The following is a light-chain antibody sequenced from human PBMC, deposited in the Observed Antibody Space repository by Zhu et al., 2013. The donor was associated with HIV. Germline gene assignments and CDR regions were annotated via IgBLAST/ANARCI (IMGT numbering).Light chain of an antibody. J-gene: IGKJ4*01. CDR3: QQSYSTPRLT. Sequence: DIQMTQSPSSLSASVGDRVTITCRASHSISSYLNWYQQKPGKAPKLLIYAASSLHSGVPSRFSGSGSGTDFALTVSSLQPEDFATYYCQQSYSTPRLTFGGGTKVEIK. CDR2: AAS. V-gene: IGKV1-39*01. CDR1: HSISSY.